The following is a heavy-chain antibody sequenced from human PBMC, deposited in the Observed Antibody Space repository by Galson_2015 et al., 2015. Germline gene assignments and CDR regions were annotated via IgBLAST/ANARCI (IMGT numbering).Heavy chain of an antibody. V-gene: IGHV3-74*01. D-gene: IGHD2-2*01. CDR3: VGSSSTGCFY. Sequence: SLRLSCAASGFSFSSSWMHWVRQAPGKGLVWVSRINSDGSSTNSADSVKGRFTISRDNAKNTLYLQMNSLRAEDTAVYYCVGSSSTGCFYWGQGTLVTVSS. J-gene: IGHJ4*02. CDR1: GFSFSSSW. CDR2: INSDGSST.